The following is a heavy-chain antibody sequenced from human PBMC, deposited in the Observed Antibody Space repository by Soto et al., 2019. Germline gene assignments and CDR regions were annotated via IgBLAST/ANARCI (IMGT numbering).Heavy chain of an antibody. CDR1: GFSLSTSGVG. V-gene: IGHV2-5*02. J-gene: IGHJ5*02. Sequence: QITLKESGPTLVKPTQTLTLTCTFSGFSLSTSGVGVGWIRQPPGKALEWLALIYWDDDKRYSPSLKSRLTITKDTSKNQVVLTMTNMDPVDTATYYRAHRRYYGSGSYETPIDPWGQGTLVTVSS. CDR3: AHRRYYGSGSYETPIDP. CDR2: IYWDDDK. D-gene: IGHD3-10*01.